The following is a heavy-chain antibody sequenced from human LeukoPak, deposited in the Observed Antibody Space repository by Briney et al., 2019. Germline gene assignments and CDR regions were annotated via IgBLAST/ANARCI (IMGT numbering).Heavy chain of an antibody. J-gene: IGHJ4*02. Sequence: PGGSLRLSCAASGFTFSSYGMSWVRQAPGKGLEWVGFISSEAYGGTPEYAASVKGRFTISRDDSKSIAYLQMNSLKTEDTAVYYCTRDQTPYYWGQGTLVTVSS. CDR1: GFTFSSYG. V-gene: IGHV3-49*04. CDR2: ISSEAYGGTP. CDR3: TRDQTPYY.